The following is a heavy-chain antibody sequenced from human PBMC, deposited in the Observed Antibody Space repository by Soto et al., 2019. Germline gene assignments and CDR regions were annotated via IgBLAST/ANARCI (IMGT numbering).Heavy chain of an antibody. CDR2: IIPIFGTA. CDR1: GGTFSSYA. Sequence: GASVKVSCKASGGTFSSYAISWVRQAPGQRLEWKGGIIPIFGTANYAQKFQGRVTITADESTSTAYMELSSLRSEDTAVYYCASPRVDYYDSSGYYVPGAFDIWGQGTMVTVSS. V-gene: IGHV1-69*13. CDR3: ASPRVDYYDSSGYYVPGAFDI. D-gene: IGHD3-22*01. J-gene: IGHJ3*02.